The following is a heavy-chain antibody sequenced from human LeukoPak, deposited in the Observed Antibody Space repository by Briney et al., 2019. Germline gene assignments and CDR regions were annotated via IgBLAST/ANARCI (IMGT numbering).Heavy chain of an antibody. V-gene: IGHV4-39*01. CDR2: IYYSGSS. Sequence: SETLSLTCTVSGGSISISSFYWGWIRQPPGKGLEWIGNIYYSGSSQYNPSLKSRVTMSVDTSKDQFSLRLSSVTAADTAIYYCARWHQHVGNYYFEYWGQGILVTVSS. D-gene: IGHD1-26*01. CDR3: ARWHQHVGNYYFEY. CDR1: GGSISISSFY. J-gene: IGHJ4*02.